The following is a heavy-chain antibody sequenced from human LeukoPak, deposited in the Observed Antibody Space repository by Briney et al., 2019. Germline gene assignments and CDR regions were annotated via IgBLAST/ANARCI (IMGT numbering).Heavy chain of an antibody. J-gene: IGHJ4*02. Sequence: GRSLKLSCAASGFAFHIYGMRWVRQAPGKGLEWVAFIWSGGTKQFYADSVKGRFTISRDNSNNTVYLHMNSLKAEDTALYYCVRDRNNNYFDYWGQGTLLTVSS. D-gene: IGHD1-14*01. CDR2: IWSGGTKQ. V-gene: IGHV3-33*01. CDR1: GFAFHIYG. CDR3: VRDRNNNYFDY.